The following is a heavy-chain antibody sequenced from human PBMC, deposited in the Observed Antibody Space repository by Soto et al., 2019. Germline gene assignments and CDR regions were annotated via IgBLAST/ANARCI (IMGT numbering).Heavy chain of an antibody. Sequence: QVQLQQWGAGLLKPSETLSLTCAVYGGSFSGYYWSWIRQPPGKGLEWIGEINHSGSTNYNPSLKSRVTISVDTSKNKFSLKLSSVTAADTAVYYCASQTVVVVAATRVSYNWFDPWGQGTLVTVSS. D-gene: IGHD2-15*01. CDR2: INHSGST. CDR3: ASQTVVVVAATRVSYNWFDP. J-gene: IGHJ5*02. V-gene: IGHV4-34*01. CDR1: GGSFSGYY.